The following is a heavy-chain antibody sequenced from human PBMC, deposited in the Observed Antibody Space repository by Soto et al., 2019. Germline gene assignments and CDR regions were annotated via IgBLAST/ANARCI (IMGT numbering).Heavy chain of an antibody. J-gene: IGHJ4*02. CDR1: GGTFSSYA. V-gene: IGHV1-69*12. CDR3: ARDQSRYDRGDPYFDY. CDR2: IIPIFGTA. D-gene: IGHD3-22*01. Sequence: QVQLVQSGAEVKKPGSSVKVSCKASGGTFSSYAISWVRQAPGQGLEWMGGIIPIFGTANYAQKFQGRVTITVDESTSTAYMELSSLRAEDTAVYYCARDQSRYDRGDPYFDYWGQGTLVTVSS.